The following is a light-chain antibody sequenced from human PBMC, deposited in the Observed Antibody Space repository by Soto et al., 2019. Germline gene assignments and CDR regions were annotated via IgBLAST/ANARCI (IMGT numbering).Light chain of an antibody. CDR1: QNVANN. CDR2: ASS. J-gene: IGKJ4*01. V-gene: IGKV3D-15*01. CDR3: QQYYHWGLS. Sequence: VMTQSPANLSVSPGEGVTLFCRASQNVANNIAWYQVKPAQPPRLLIYASSTRATGIPATFSGSGSETQFSLNISSLLSEDAAVYYCQQYYHWGLSFGGGTKVEI.